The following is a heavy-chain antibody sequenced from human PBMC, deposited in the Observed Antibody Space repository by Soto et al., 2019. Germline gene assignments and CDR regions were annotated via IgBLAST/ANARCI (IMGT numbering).Heavy chain of an antibody. CDR3: ARYGGQPT. V-gene: IGHV1-8*01. D-gene: IGHD2-15*01. Sequence: QVHLVQSGAEVKKPGASVKVSCKASGYTFTSYDINWVRQAAGQGPEWMGYMNPHSGHAGYAEKFQERVTITMDTSISTVYMEVRSLTSEDTAVYYCARYGGQPTWSQGTLVTVSS. CDR2: MNPHSGHA. CDR1: GYTFTSYD. J-gene: IGHJ4*02.